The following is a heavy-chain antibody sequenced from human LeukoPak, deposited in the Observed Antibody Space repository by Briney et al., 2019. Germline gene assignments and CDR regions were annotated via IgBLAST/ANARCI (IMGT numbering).Heavy chain of an antibody. D-gene: IGHD6-6*01. V-gene: IGHV1-24*01. CDR2: FDPEDGET. Sequence: GASVKVSCKVSGYTLTELSMHWVRQAPGKGLERMGGFDPEDGETIYAQKFQGRVTMTEDTSTDTAYMELSSLRSEDTAVYYCATTSIAAPDSPPFDYWGQGTLVTVSS. J-gene: IGHJ4*02. CDR3: ATTSIAAPDSPPFDY. CDR1: GYTLTELS.